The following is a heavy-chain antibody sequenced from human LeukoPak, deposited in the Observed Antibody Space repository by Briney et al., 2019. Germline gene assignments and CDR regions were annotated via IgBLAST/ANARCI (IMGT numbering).Heavy chain of an antibody. CDR2: INPSGAST. CDR3: ARGAWPVAYYDSSGYLHYFDY. J-gene: IGHJ4*02. D-gene: IGHD3-22*01. Sequence: ASVKVSCKASGYTFTSYYMHWVRQAPGQGLEWMGIINPSGASTHYAQKFQGRVTMTRDTSTSTVYMELSSLRSEDTAVYYCARGAWPVAYYDSSGYLHYFDYWGQGTLVTVSS. CDR1: GYTFTSYY. V-gene: IGHV1-46*01.